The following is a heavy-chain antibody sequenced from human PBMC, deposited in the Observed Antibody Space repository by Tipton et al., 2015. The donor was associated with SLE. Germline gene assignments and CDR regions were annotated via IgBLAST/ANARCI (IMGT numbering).Heavy chain of an antibody. J-gene: IGHJ4*02. CDR2: INQDGSEK. V-gene: IGHV3-7*01. Sequence: QLVQSGGGLVQPGGSLRLSCAASGFTFSRHWMTWVRQAPGKGLEWVANINQDGSEKYYVDSVKGRFTISRDNAKDSLDLQMNSLRAEDTAVYYRAIGWDYYAEGHYWGQGALITVSS. CDR3: AIGWDYYAEGHY. CDR1: GFTFSRHW. D-gene: IGHD3-10*01.